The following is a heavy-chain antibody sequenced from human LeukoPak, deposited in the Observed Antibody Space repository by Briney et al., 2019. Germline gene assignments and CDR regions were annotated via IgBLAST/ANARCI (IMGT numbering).Heavy chain of an antibody. V-gene: IGHV3-23*01. CDR3: AKGLNYGDYDN. D-gene: IGHD4-17*01. CDR1: GFTFSSYA. Sequence: PGGSLRLSCAASGFTFSSYAMSWVRQAPGKGLEWVSAISGSGGGTYYAGSVKGRFTISRDNSKNTLYLQMNSLRAEDTALYYCAKGLNYGDYDNWGQGTLVTVSS. CDR2: ISGSGGGT. J-gene: IGHJ4*02.